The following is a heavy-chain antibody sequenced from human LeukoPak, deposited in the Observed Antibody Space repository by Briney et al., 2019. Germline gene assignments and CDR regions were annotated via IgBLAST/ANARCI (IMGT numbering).Heavy chain of an antibody. CDR2: IYSGGST. D-gene: IGHD7-27*01. Sequence: PGGSLRLSCAASGFTVSSNYMSWVRQAPGKGLEWVSVIYSGGSTYYADSVKGRFTISRDNSKNTLYLRMNSLRAEDTAVYYCAKDPTGDPAYDAFDIWGQGTMVTVSS. CDR1: GFTVSSNY. J-gene: IGHJ3*02. V-gene: IGHV3-53*01. CDR3: AKDPTGDPAYDAFDI.